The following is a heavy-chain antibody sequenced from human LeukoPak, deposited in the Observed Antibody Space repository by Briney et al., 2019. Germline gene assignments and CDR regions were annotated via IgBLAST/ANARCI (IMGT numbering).Heavy chain of an antibody. CDR1: GFTFGDYA. V-gene: IGHV3-49*04. CDR3: TRDHDFWSGYYYYYYYMDV. CDR2: IRSKAYGGTT. Sequence: GVLRLSCTASGFTFGDYAMSWVRQAPGKGLEWVGLIRSKAYGGTTEYAASVKGRFTISRDDSKSIAYLQMNSLKTEDTAVYYCTRDHDFWSGYYYYYYYMDVWGKGTTVTVSS. D-gene: IGHD3-3*01. J-gene: IGHJ6*03.